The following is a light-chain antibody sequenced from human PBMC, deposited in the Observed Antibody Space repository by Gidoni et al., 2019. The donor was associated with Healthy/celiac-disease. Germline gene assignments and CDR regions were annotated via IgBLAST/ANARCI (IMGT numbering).Light chain of an antibody. CDR3: QQYNSYSYT. CDR1: QSISSR. V-gene: IGKV1-5*03. Sequence: DIQMTQSPSTLSASVGDRVTITCRASQSISSRLAWYQQKPGKAPKLLIYKASSLESGVPSRFSGSGSGTEFTLTIRSLQPDDFETYYCQQYNSYSYTFGQGTKLEIK. J-gene: IGKJ2*01. CDR2: KAS.